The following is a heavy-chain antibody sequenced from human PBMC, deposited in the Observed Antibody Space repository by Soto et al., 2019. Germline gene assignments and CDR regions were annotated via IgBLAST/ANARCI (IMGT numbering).Heavy chain of an antibody. D-gene: IGHD1-26*01. V-gene: IGHV5-51*01. Sequence: GESLKISCKGSGYSFANYCIAWVRQMPGKGLEWMGIFYSGDSDTRYSPSFQGQVVISGDKSINTSYLQWTSLKASDTAMYYCARGSGGFYDYWGQGTLVTVSS. CDR3: ARGSGGFYDY. CDR1: GYSFANYC. J-gene: IGHJ4*02. CDR2: FYSGDSDT.